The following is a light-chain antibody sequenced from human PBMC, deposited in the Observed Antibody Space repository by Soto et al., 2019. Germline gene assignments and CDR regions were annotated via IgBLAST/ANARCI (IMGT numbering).Light chain of an antibody. CDR3: QQYGSSIT. Sequence: EIVMTQSPATLSVSPGERATLSCRASQSVSSNLAWYQQKPGQAPRLLIYGASTRATGIPARFSGSGSGTEFTLTISSLQSEDSAVYYCQQYGSSITFGGGTKVDIK. CDR2: GAS. V-gene: IGKV3-15*01. J-gene: IGKJ4*01. CDR1: QSVSSN.